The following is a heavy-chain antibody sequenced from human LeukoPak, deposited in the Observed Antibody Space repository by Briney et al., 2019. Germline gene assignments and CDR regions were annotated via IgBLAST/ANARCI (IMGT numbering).Heavy chain of an antibody. Sequence: PGGSLRLSCAASGFSFSDYYMSWIRQAPGKGLEWVASISSSGSYIAYAHSLKGRFTISRDNAKKSLFLQMNSLRAEDTAVYHCARDGNYYDNGAYYDAFDVWGQGTMVTVSS. CDR1: GFSFSDYY. CDR3: ARDGNYYDNGAYYDAFDV. D-gene: IGHD3-22*01. CDR2: ISSSGSYI. J-gene: IGHJ3*01. V-gene: IGHV3-11*06.